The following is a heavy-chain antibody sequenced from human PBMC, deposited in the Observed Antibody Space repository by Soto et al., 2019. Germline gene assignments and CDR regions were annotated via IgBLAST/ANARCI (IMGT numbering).Heavy chain of an antibody. V-gene: IGHV1-69*13. Sequence: SVKVSCKASGGTFSSYAISWVRQAPGQGLEWMGGIIAYIGTANYAQKFQGRVTMTADESTSTAYMELRSLRSDDTAVYYCARGQDAFDIWGQGTMVTVSS. CDR2: IIAYIGTA. J-gene: IGHJ3*02. CDR3: ARGQDAFDI. CDR1: GGTFSSYA.